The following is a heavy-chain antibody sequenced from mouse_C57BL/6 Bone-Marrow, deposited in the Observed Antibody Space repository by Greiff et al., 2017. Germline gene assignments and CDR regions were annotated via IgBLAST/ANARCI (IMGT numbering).Heavy chain of an antibody. Sequence: QVQLQQSGAELVRPGASVKLSCKASGYTFTDYYINWVKQRPGQGLEWIARIYPGSGNTYYNEKFKGKVTLTAEKSSSTAYLQLSSLTSEDSAVYFCARDYYGSREGFAYWGQGTLVTVSA. CDR3: ARDYYGSREGFAY. CDR1: GYTFTDYY. V-gene: IGHV1-76*01. J-gene: IGHJ3*01. CDR2: IYPGSGNT. D-gene: IGHD1-1*01.